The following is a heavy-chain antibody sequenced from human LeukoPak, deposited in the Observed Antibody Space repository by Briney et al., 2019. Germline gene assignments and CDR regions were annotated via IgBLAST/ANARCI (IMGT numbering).Heavy chain of an antibody. V-gene: IGHV3-48*04. CDR1: GFTFSSYA. CDR3: ARGDYYYYYYMDV. Sequence: GGSLRLSCAASGFTFSSYAMHWVRQAPGKGLEWVSYISSSSSSIYYPDSVKGRFTVSRDNGKNSLYLQMNSLRAEDTAVYYCARGDYYYYYYMDVWGKGTTVSVSS. J-gene: IGHJ6*03. CDR2: ISSSSSSI.